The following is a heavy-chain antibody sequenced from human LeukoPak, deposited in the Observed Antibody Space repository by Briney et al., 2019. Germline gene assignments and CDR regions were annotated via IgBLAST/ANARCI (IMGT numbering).Heavy chain of an antibody. D-gene: IGHD1-26*01. J-gene: IGHJ6*02. CDR1: GFSFRSFE. Sequence: GGSLRLSCAASGFSFRSFEMSWVRQAPGKGLECIAYISSASGTIYHADSVKGRFTISRDNANNSLYLQMNSLRAEDTAIYYCARSTELSDPYFYYGMDVWGQGTTVTVSS. CDR2: ISSASGTI. CDR3: ARSTELSDPYFYYGMDV. V-gene: IGHV3-48*03.